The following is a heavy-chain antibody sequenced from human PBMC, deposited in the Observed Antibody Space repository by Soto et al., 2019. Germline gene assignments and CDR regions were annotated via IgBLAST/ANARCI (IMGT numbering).Heavy chain of an antibody. CDR2: INHSGST. Sequence: SETLSLTCAVYGGSFSGYYWSWIRQPPGKGLEWIGEINHSGSTNYNPSLKSRVTISVDTSKNQFSLKLSSVTAADTAVYYCARGSIAAAGRGDWFDPWGQGTLVTVSS. CDR3: ARGSIAAAGRGDWFDP. D-gene: IGHD6-13*01. J-gene: IGHJ5*02. CDR1: GGSFSGYY. V-gene: IGHV4-34*01.